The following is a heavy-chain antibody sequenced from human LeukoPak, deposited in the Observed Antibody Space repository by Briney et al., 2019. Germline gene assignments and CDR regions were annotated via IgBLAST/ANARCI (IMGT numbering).Heavy chain of an antibody. CDR3: ARVPSGSYDAFDI. J-gene: IGHJ3*02. D-gene: IGHD1-26*01. CDR2: ISWSSDSI. Sequence: PGGSLRLSCAASGFSFDDYAMHWVRQGPGMGLEWVSGISWSSDSIDYADSVKGRFTISRDNAKNSLYLQMNSLRAEDTALYYCARVPSGSYDAFDIWGQGTMVTVSS. CDR1: GFSFDDYA. V-gene: IGHV3-9*01.